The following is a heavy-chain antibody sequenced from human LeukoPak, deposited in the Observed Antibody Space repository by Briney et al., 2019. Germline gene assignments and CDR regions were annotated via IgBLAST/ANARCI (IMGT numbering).Heavy chain of an antibody. CDR2: IYTSGST. V-gene: IGHV4-61*02. J-gene: IGHJ5*02. CDR3: ARGPAWGWFDP. Sequence: SETLSLTCIVSVGSITSGSYYWSWIRQPAGTGLEWIGRIYTSGSTNYNPSLKSRVTISVDTSKNQFSLNLSSVTAADTAVYYCARGPAWGWFDPWGQGTLVTVSS. CDR1: VGSITSGSYY. D-gene: IGHD3-16*01.